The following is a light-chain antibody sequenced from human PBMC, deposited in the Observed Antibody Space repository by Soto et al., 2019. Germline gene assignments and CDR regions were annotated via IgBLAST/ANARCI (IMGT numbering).Light chain of an antibody. Sequence: DIQLTQSPSFLSASVGDRVTITCRASQGISSYLAWYQQKPGKAPKLLIYDASTLQSGVPSRFSGSGSGTEFTLTISSLQPGDFATYNCQQFHSYPFGFGQGTRLEIK. CDR3: QQFHSYPFG. CDR2: DAS. V-gene: IGKV1-9*01. J-gene: IGKJ5*01. CDR1: QGISSY.